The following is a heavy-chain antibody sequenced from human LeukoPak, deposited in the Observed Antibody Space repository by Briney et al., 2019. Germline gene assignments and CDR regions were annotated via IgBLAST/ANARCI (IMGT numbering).Heavy chain of an antibody. J-gene: IGHJ4*02. D-gene: IGHD3-22*01. Sequence: SDTLSLTCTVSGGSISSSSYYWGWIRQPPGKGLEWIGSIYYSGSTYYNPSLESRVTISVDTSKNQFSLKLSSVTAADTAVYYCARSRPATYYYDSSGYYYFDYWGQGTLVTVSS. V-gene: IGHV4-39*07. CDR2: IYYSGST. CDR3: ARSRPATYYYDSSGYYYFDY. CDR1: GGSISSSSYY.